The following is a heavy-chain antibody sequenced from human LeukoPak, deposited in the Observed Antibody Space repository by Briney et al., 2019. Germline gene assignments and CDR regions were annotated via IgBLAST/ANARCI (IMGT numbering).Heavy chain of an antibody. J-gene: IGHJ4*02. Sequence: PSQTLSLTCTVSGGSINSGGYYWRWIRQHPGTGLEWIGYIYYSGSTYYNPSLKSRITVSVDTSKNQFSLKLSSVTAADTAVYYCARDHDGAFDYWGQGILVTVSS. CDR1: GGSINSGGYY. V-gene: IGHV4-31*03. D-gene: IGHD3-16*01. CDR2: IYYSGST. CDR3: ARDHDGAFDY.